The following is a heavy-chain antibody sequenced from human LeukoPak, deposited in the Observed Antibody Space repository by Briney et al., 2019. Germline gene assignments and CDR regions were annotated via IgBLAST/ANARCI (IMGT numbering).Heavy chain of an antibody. CDR2: IYTSGST. V-gene: IGHV4-61*02. CDR1: GGSISSGSYY. Sequence: PSDTLSLTCTVSGGSISSGSYYWSWIRQPAGKGLEWIGRIYTSGSTNYNPSLKSRVTISVDTSKNQFSLKLSSVTAADTAVYYCARASSGWLFDYWGQGTLVTVSS. J-gene: IGHJ4*02. D-gene: IGHD6-19*01. CDR3: ARASSGWLFDY.